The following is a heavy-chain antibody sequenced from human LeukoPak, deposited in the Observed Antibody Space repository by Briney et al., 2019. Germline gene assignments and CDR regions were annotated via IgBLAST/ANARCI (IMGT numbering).Heavy chain of an antibody. Sequence: GGSLRLSCAASGFIFDDYAMHWVRQAPGKGLEWVSGISWNSGSIGYADSVKGRFTISRDNAKNSLYLQMNSLRAEDTAVYYCARDDVSGIFGDYWGQGTLVTVSS. J-gene: IGHJ4*02. CDR1: GFIFDDYA. CDR3: ARDDVSGIFGDY. CDR2: ISWNSGSI. V-gene: IGHV3-9*01. D-gene: IGHD3-3*01.